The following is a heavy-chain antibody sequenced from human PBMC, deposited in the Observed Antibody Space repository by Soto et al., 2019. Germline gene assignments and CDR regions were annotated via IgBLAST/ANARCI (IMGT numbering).Heavy chain of an antibody. V-gene: IGHV4-34*01. J-gene: IGHJ5*02. Sequence: SETLSLTCAVYGGSFSGYYWSWIRQPPGKGLEWIGEINHSGSTNYNPSLKSRVTISVDTSKNQFSLKLSSVTAADTAVYYCGRLWFGGPFDPWGQGTLVTVSS. CDR1: GGSFSGYY. CDR2: INHSGST. CDR3: GRLWFGGPFDP. D-gene: IGHD3-10*01.